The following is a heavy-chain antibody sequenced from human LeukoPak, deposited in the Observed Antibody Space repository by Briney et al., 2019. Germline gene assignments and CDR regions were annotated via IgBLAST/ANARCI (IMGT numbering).Heavy chain of an antibody. D-gene: IGHD3-10*01. J-gene: IGHJ4*02. CDR1: GFTFSSYA. CDR3: AREVYYGSGSRQYYFDF. V-gene: IGHV3-30*01. Sequence: GGSLRLSCAASGFTFSSYAMHWVRQAPGKGLEWVTLISYDGSNQYYADSVKGRFTISRDNSKNTLYLQMNSLRAEDTAVYYCAREVYYGSGSRQYYFDFWGQGTLVTVSS. CDR2: ISYDGSNQ.